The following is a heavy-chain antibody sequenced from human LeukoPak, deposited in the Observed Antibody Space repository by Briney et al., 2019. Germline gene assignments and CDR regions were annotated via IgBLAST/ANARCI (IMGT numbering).Heavy chain of an antibody. Sequence: GGSLRLSCAASGFTLSSYSMNWVRQAPGKGLEWVSSISSSSSYIYYADSVKGRFTISRDNAKNSLYLQMNSLRAEDTAVYYCARALGELSQIDYWGQGTLVTVSS. CDR2: ISSSSSYI. CDR3: ARALGELSQIDY. V-gene: IGHV3-21*01. CDR1: GFTLSSYS. D-gene: IGHD3-16*02. J-gene: IGHJ4*02.